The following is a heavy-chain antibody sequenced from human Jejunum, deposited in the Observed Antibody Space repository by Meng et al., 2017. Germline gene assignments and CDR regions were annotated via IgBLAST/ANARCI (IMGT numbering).Heavy chain of an antibody. CDR2: IYTTT. J-gene: IGHJ4*02. Sequence: GESLKISCAASGFTLSNYWMHWVRQAPGQGLVWVSRIYTTTTYADAVKGRFTISRDTDKNTLFLQMNSLRAEDTAVYYCVRGAGGYGNFDSWGQGTLVTVSS. V-gene: IGHV3-74*01. D-gene: IGHD5-12*01. CDR1: GFTLSNYW. CDR3: VRGAGGYGNFDS.